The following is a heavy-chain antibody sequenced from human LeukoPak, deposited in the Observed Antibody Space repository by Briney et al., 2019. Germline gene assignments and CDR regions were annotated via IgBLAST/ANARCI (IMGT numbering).Heavy chain of an antibody. Sequence: GGSLRLSCAASGFTFSSYWMSWVRQAPGKGLEYVSAISSNGGSTYYANSVKGRFTISRDNSKNTLYLQMGSLRAEDMAVYYCARGTYSGSYYFDYWGQGTLVTVSS. CDR2: ISSNGGST. CDR3: ARGTYSGSYYFDY. J-gene: IGHJ4*02. V-gene: IGHV3-64*01. D-gene: IGHD1-26*01. CDR1: GFTFSSYW.